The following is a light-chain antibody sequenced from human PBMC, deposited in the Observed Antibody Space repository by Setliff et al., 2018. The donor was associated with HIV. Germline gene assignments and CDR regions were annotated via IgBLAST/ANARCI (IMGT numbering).Light chain of an antibody. CDR2: SNT. CDR3: ATWDDSLNGHVV. Sequence: QSVLTQPPSASGTPGQRVTISCSGSSSNIGRNTVNWYQQLPRTAPKLLIYSNTQRPSGVPDRFSGSKSGTSASLAISGLQSEDEADYYCATWDDSLNGHVVFGGGTKVNVL. CDR1: SSNIGRNT. J-gene: IGLJ2*01. V-gene: IGLV1-44*01.